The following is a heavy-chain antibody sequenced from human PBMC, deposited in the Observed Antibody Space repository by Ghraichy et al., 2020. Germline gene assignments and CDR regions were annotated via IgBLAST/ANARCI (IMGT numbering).Heavy chain of an antibody. V-gene: IGHV3-23*01. CDR2: ICGSGDYT. CDR3: AKGFTSNQYYCRVGNCYMGDD. J-gene: IGHJ4*02. Sequence: LSLTCAASGFTFSNYIMSWVRQALGKGLEWVSIICGSGDYTYYADSVKGRFTISRDNSANTLYLQMNSLRAEDTAVYYCAKGFTSNQYYCRVGNCYMGDDWGQKTLVTVS. CDR1: GFTFSNYI. D-gene: IGHD2-15*01.